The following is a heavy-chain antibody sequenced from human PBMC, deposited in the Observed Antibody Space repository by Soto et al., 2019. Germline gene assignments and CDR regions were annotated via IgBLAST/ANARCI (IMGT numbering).Heavy chain of an antibody. Sequence: GGSLRLSCAASGFTFSTYAMSWVRQAPGKGLEWVSGISGSGGNTYYADSVKGRFTISRDNAKNSLYLQMNSLRAEDTAVYYCASIRDIVVVPAVGGMDVWGQGTTVTVS. V-gene: IGHV3-23*01. J-gene: IGHJ6*02. D-gene: IGHD2-2*01. CDR3: ASIRDIVVVPAVGGMDV. CDR1: GFTFSTYA. CDR2: ISGSGGNT.